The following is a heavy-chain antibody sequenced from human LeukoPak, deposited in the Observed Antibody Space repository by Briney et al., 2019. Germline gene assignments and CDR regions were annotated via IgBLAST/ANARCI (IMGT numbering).Heavy chain of an antibody. CDR1: GFTFSSYA. V-gene: IGHV3-23*01. D-gene: IGHD3-22*01. Sequence: PGGSLRLSCAASGFTFSSYAMSWVRQAPGKGLEWVSAISGSGGSTYYADSVKGRFTISRDNSKNTLYLQTNSLRAEDTAVYYCARENYYDSSGPRTVWGQGTLVTVSS. CDR2: ISGSGGST. J-gene: IGHJ4*02. CDR3: ARENYYDSSGPRTV.